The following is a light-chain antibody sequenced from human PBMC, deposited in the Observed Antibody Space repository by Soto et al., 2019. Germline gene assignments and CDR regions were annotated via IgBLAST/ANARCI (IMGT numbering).Light chain of an antibody. CDR3: SSYTSSSPVV. CDR1: SSDVGGYNY. J-gene: IGLJ2*01. Sequence: QSALTQPASVSGSPGQSITISCTGTSSDVGGYNYVSWYQQHPGKAPKLMIYDVSNRPSGVSNRFSGSKSGNTASLTISGLQAEEEADYYCSSYTSSSPVVFGGGTKLTVL. CDR2: DVS. V-gene: IGLV2-14*01.